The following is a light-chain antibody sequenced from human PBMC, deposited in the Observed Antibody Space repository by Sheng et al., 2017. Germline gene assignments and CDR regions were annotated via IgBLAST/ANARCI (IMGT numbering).Light chain of an antibody. CDR3: QQYGNLYPAV. J-gene: IGKJ3*01. CDR2: ATS. Sequence: EVVLTQSPGTLSLSPGDTATLSCRASQSVISSYLGWYQQKQGQAPRLLIYATSHRATGIPDRFSGGGSGTDFTLTITRLEPEDFALYYCQQYGNLYPAVFGPGTKVDV. CDR1: QSVISSY. V-gene: IGKV3-20*01.